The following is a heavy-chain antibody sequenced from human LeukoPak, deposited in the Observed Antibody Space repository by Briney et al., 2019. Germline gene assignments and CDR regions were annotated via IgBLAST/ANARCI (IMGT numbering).Heavy chain of an antibody. V-gene: IGHV1-69*05. J-gene: IGHJ4*02. CDR3: ARAFGRGGSCYSPFFDY. Sequence: TVKVSCKASGGTFSSYAISWVPQAPGQGLEWMGGIIPIFGTANYAQKFQGRVTITTDESTSTAYMELSSLRSEDTAVYYCARAFGRGGSCYSPFFDYWGQGTLVTVSS. CDR2: IIPIFGTA. D-gene: IGHD2-15*01. CDR1: GGTFSSYA.